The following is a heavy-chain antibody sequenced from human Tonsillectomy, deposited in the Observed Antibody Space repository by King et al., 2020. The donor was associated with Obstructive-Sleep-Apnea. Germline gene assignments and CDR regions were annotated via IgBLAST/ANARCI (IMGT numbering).Heavy chain of an antibody. J-gene: IGHJ4*02. Sequence: QLVQSGAEVKKPGASVKVSCKASGYTFTSYGISWVRQAPGLGLEWMGWISTSNGNTNYAQKFQGRVTMTTDTSTSTAYVELRSLRSDDTAVYYCARDGPPYFDWPHMSYFDYWGQGTLLTVSS. V-gene: IGHV1-18*01. CDR3: ARDGPPYFDWPHMSYFDY. CDR1: GYTFTSYG. D-gene: IGHD3-9*01. CDR2: ISTSNGNT.